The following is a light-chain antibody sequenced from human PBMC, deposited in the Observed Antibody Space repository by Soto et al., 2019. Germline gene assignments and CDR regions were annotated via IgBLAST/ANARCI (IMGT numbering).Light chain of an antibody. V-gene: IGKV1-27*01. Sequence: DIQMTQSPSSLSASVGDRVTITCRASQGISNYLAWYQQKPGKVPKLLIYAASTLQSGVPSRFSGSGSGTDFTLTISSLQLEDVATYYCQKLPGSFGQGTKVEIK. J-gene: IGKJ1*01. CDR1: QGISNY. CDR3: QKLPGS. CDR2: AAS.